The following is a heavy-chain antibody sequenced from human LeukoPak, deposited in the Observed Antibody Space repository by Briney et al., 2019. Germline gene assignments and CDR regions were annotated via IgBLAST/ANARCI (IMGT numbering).Heavy chain of an antibody. D-gene: IGHD2-21*02. V-gene: IGHV3-48*03. CDR2: ISDIGTTQ. CDR3: ARDRSKVTAYDDALDI. Sequence: PGGSLRLSCAASGFTFRSYELNWVRQAPGKGLEWVSYISDIGTTQHYADSVKGRFIISRDNAKNSLYLQMNSLTAADTAVYYCARDRSKVTAYDDALDIWGQRAIAVVSS. CDR1: GFTFRSYE. J-gene: IGHJ3*02.